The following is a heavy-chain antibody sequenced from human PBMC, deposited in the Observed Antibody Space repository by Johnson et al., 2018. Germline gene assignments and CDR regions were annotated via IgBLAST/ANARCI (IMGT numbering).Heavy chain of an antibody. CDR3: SRGSYGDSFDI. Sequence: VQLVESGGGLIQPGGSLRLSCAASGFTVSSNYMSWVRQAPGQGLEWVSVIYSGGSTYYADSVTGRFTISRDNSKNTLYLQMNSLRAEDTAVYYCSRGSYGDSFDIWGQGTMSTVSA. CDR1: GFTVSSNY. CDR2: IYSGGST. D-gene: IGHD1-26*01. V-gene: IGHV3-53*01. J-gene: IGHJ3*02.